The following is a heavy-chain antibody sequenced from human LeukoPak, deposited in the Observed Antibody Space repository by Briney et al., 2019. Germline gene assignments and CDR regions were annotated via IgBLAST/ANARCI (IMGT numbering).Heavy chain of an antibody. Sequence: TSETLSLTCTVSGGSISGYYWSWIRQPPGKGLEWIGEINHSGSTNYNPSLKSRVTISVDTSKNQFSLKLGSVTAADTAVYYCARGRGYYDFWSGRSFDYWGQGTLVTVSS. V-gene: IGHV4-34*01. CDR3: ARGRGYYDFWSGRSFDY. D-gene: IGHD3-3*01. CDR2: INHSGST. J-gene: IGHJ4*02. CDR1: GGSISGYY.